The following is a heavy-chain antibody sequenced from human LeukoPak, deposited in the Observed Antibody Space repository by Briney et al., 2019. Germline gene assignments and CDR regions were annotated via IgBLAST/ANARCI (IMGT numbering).Heavy chain of an antibody. CDR1: GGSFSGYY. CDR3: ARFLVAAAGSRRYNWFDP. J-gene: IGHJ5*02. D-gene: IGHD6-13*01. V-gene: IGHV4-34*01. CDR2: INHSGST. Sequence: SETLSLTCAVYGGSFSGYYWSWIRQPPGKGLEWIGEINHSGSTNYNPPLKSRVTTSVDTSKNQFSLKLSSVTAADTAVYYCARFLVAAAGSRRYNWFDPWGQGTLVTVSS.